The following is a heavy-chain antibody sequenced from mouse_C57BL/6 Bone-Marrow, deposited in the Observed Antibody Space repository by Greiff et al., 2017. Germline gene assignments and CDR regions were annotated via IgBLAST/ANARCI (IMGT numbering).Heavy chain of an antibody. CDR3: ASIYYDYDGGFDY. J-gene: IGHJ2*01. D-gene: IGHD2-4*01. CDR2: FHPYNDDT. V-gene: IGHV1-47*01. Sequence: VQLQESGAELVKPGASVKMSCKASGYTFTTYPIEWMKQNHGKSLEWIGNFHPYNDDTKYTEKFKGKATWTVKKSSSTVYFELSRLTSDDSAVYYCASIYYDYDGGFDYWGQGTTLTVSS. CDR1: GYTFTTYP.